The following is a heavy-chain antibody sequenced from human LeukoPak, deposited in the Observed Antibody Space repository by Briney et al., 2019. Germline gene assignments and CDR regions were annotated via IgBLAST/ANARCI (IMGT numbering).Heavy chain of an antibody. D-gene: IGHD6-13*01. J-gene: IGHJ4*02. V-gene: IGHV4-39*07. CDR2: IYHSGST. CDR3: ARDRGAAAGIFDY. Sequence: PSETLSLTCTVSGVSISSSDYYWGWIRQPPVKGLEWIGSIYHSGSTYYYPSLESRVTISVDTSKNQFSLKLSSVTAADTAVYYCARDRGAAAGIFDYWGQGTLVTVSS. CDR1: GVSISSSDYY.